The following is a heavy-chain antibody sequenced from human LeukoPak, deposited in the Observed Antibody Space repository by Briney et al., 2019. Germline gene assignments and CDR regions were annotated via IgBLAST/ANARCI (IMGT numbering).Heavy chain of an antibody. CDR1: GGSISSSSYY. Sequence: SETLSLTCTVSGGSISSSSYYWGWIRQPPGKGLEWIGSIYYSGSTYYNPSLKSRVPISVDTSKNQFSLKLSSVTAADTAVYYCARVLNPWFGEFAFDYWGQGALVIVSS. V-gene: IGHV4-39*07. CDR3: ARVLNPWFGEFAFDY. D-gene: IGHD3-10*01. CDR2: IYYSGST. J-gene: IGHJ4*02.